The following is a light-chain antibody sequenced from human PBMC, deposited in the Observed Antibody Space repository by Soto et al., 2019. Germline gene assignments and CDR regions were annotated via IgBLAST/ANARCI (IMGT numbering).Light chain of an antibody. Sequence: QSALTQPASVSGSPGQSITISCTGTSSDIGAFTFVSWYQQHPGKVPKLMIFDVNRRPSGVSDRFSGSKSGNTACLTISGLQAEDEGDYYCSSYTTSSTHVFGSGTKLTVL. CDR2: DVN. V-gene: IGLV2-14*03. J-gene: IGLJ1*01. CDR1: SSDIGAFTF. CDR3: SSYTTSSTHV.